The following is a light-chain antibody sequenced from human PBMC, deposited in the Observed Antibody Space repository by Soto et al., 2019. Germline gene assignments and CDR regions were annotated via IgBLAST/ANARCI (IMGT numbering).Light chain of an antibody. CDR1: QSISSY. J-gene: IGKJ1*01. V-gene: IGKV1-39*01. CDR2: AAS. Sequence: DIQMTQSPSSLSASVGDRVTITCRASQSISSYLNWYQQKPGKAPKLLIYAASSLQSGVPSRFSGSGSGTDFTLTISSLQPEDFATYYCQPSYRTPPTFGQGTKVDIK. CDR3: QPSYRTPPT.